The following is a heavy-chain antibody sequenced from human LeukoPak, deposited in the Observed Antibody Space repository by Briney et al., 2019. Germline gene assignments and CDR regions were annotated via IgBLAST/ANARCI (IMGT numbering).Heavy chain of an antibody. J-gene: IGHJ4*02. D-gene: IGHD3-22*01. V-gene: IGHV3-30*03. CDR3: ATGSGYYYDH. CDR2: ISYDGSNE. CDR1: GFTFSYYG. Sequence: GRSLRLSCAASGFTFSYYGMHWVRQAPGKGLEWVVVISYDGSNEYYADSVKGRFTVSRDNSKNTLYLQMSSLRAEDTAVYYCATGSGYYYDHWGQGTLVTVSS.